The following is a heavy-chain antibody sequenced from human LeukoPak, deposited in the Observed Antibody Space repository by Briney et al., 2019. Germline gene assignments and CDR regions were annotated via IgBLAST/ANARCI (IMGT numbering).Heavy chain of an antibody. Sequence: PGRSLRLSCAASGFTFSSYGMTWVRQAPGKGLEWVSVIFSGGSTYEADSVKGRFTISRDDSKNTVSLQMTSLRAEDTAVYFCAKGAGYSYGWIDHWGQGALVTVSS. D-gene: IGHD5-18*01. CDR1: GFTFSSYG. J-gene: IGHJ4*02. CDR2: IFSGGST. V-gene: IGHV3-53*01. CDR3: AKGAGYSYGWIDH.